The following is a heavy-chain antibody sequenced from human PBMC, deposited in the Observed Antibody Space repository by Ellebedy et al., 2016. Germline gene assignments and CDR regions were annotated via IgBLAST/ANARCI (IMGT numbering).Heavy chain of an antibody. J-gene: IGHJ4*02. V-gene: IGHV4-34*01. CDR2: INHSGST. D-gene: IGHD3-9*01. Sequence: GSLRLSCAVYGGSFSGYYWSWIRQPPGKGLEWIGEINHSGSTNYNPSLKSRVTISVDTSKNQFSLKLSSVTAADTAVYYCARGRPVLRYFDWIDYWGQGTLVTVSS. CDR3: ARGRPVLRYFDWIDY. CDR1: GGSFSGYY.